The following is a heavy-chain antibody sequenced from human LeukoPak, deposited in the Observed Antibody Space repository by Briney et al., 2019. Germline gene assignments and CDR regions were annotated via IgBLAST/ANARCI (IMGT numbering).Heavy chain of an antibody. CDR1: GFTFSNYA. J-gene: IGHJ4*02. D-gene: IGHD3-10*01. Sequence: GGSLRLSCAASGFTFSNYAMSWVRQAPGKGLEWVSVISGGGGNTYYADSVKGRFTISRDNSKNTLYLQMNSLRAEDTALYYCAKDRYYASGSYHDYWGQGTLVTVSS. V-gene: IGHV3-23*01. CDR3: AKDRYYASGSYHDY. CDR2: ISGGGGNT.